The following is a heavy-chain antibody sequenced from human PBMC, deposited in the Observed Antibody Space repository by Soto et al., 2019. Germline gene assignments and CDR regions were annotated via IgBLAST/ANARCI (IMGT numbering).Heavy chain of an antibody. V-gene: IGHV3-48*01. CDR1: GFTVSSYS. CDR3: APLLWSGMDS. Sequence: CMRISCAASGFTVSSYSMNWVRQAPGKGLEWVSYISSTSDTIYYADSVKGRFTISRDDAENSLYLQMNSLRAEYMAVYYCAPLLWSGMDSWGPGTLVTVFS. CDR2: ISSTSDTI. D-gene: IGHD3-10*01. J-gene: IGHJ4*02.